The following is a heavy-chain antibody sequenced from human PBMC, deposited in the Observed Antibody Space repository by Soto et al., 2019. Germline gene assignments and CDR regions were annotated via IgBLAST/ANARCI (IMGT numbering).Heavy chain of an antibody. J-gene: IGHJ4*02. Sequence: KTSETLSLTCTVSGASISRGDYYWNWIRQSPGKGLEWIGNTYSNGRPNYNPSLKSRVTISGDSSKNQFSLKLRSLSAADTAVYYCARGGVYDFWSGLFDWGQGTLVTVSS. D-gene: IGHD3-3*01. CDR3: ARGGVYDFWSGLFD. CDR1: GASISRGDYY. V-gene: IGHV4-30-4*01. CDR2: TYSNGRP.